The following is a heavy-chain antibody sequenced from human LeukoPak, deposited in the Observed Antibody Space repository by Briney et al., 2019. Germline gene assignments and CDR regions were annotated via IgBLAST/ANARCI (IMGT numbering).Heavy chain of an antibody. J-gene: IGHJ3*02. Sequence: AGGSLRLSCAASGFTFSNYSMNWVRQAPGKGLEWVSSISSSSSYIYYADSVKGRFTISRDNAKNSLYLQMNSLRAEDTAVYYCARVSDGSGSYYKGHAFDIWGQGTMVTVSS. V-gene: IGHV3-21*01. CDR3: ARVSDGSGSYYKGHAFDI. CDR2: ISSSSSYI. D-gene: IGHD3-10*01. CDR1: GFTFSNYS.